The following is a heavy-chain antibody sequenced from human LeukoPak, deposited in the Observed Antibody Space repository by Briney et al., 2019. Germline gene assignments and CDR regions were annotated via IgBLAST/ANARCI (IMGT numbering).Heavy chain of an antibody. D-gene: IGHD5-18*01. Sequence: GGSLRLSCAASGFTFSSYAMSGVRQAPGKGLEWVSAISGSGGSTYYADSVKGRFTISRDNSKNTLYLQMNSLRAEDTAVYYCAEGGDTAMVYYYYYYGMDVWGQGTTVTVSS. CDR1: GFTFSSYA. CDR2: ISGSGGST. V-gene: IGHV3-23*01. CDR3: AEGGDTAMVYYYYYYGMDV. J-gene: IGHJ6*02.